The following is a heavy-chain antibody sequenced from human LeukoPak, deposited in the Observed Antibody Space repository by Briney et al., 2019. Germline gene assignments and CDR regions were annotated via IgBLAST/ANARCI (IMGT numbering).Heavy chain of an antibody. CDR3: ARDASGLGPFDY. J-gene: IGHJ4*02. V-gene: IGHV4-59*01. CDR2: IYYSGST. D-gene: IGHD3/OR15-3a*01. Sequence: SETLSLTCTVSGGSISSYYWSWIRQPPGKGLEWIGYIYYSGSTNYNPSLKSRVTISVDTSKNQFSLKLSSVTAADTAVYYCARDASGLGPFDYWGQGTLVTVSS. CDR1: GGSISSYY.